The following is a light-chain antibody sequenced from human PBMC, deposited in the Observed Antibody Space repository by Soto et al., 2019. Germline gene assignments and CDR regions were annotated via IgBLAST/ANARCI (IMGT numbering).Light chain of an antibody. CDR3: QQYNHYQWT. CDR2: KAS. J-gene: IGKJ1*01. Sequence: DVQMTQSPSTLSASVGDSVTITCRASQSISMLLAWYHQKAGKTPNLLIYKASSLEGVVPSRFSGSGSGTEFTLTISSLQSDDFATYYCQQYNHYQWTFGQGTKVEV. V-gene: IGKV1-5*03. CDR1: QSISML.